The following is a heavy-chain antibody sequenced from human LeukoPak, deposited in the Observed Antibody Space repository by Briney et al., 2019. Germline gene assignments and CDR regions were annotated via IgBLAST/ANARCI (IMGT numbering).Heavy chain of an antibody. J-gene: IGHJ4*02. CDR1: GFIFNNYA. CDR3: AKDNRRHYTSGPNPDSLH. CDR2: ISWNSGSI. D-gene: IGHD6-19*01. V-gene: IGHV3-9*01. Sequence: GRSLRLSCAGSGFIFNNYAKHWVRQPPGKGLEWVSGISWNSGSIGYADSVKGRFTISRDNAKNSLYLQMNSLRVEDTAFYYCAKDNRRHYTSGPNPDSLHWGQGALVTVSS.